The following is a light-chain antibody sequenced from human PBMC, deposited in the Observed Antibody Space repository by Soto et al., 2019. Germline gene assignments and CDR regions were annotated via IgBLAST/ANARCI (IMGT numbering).Light chain of an antibody. CDR2: DAS. CDR1: QSISMW. J-gene: IGKJ4*02. Sequence: DIQMTQSPSTLSASVGDRVTITCRASQSISMWLAWYQQKPGKAPKLLIYDASSLESGVPSRFSGSGSDTEFTLTINNLQPDDFATYHCQQYNRYSLTFGGGTKVEIK. V-gene: IGKV1-5*01. CDR3: QQYNRYSLT.